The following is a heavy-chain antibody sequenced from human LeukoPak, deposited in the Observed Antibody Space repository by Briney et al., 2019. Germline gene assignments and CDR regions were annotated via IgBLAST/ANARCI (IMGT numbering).Heavy chain of an antibody. Sequence: GESLQISSKGSGYSFTSYWIGWARPMPGKGLEWMGIIYPGEADTRYTPSFQGQVTISADKSISTAYLQWSSLKASDTAMYYCARPGLGLLGAFDIWGQGRMVTVSS. D-gene: IGHD3-10*01. CDR1: GYSFTSYW. CDR3: ARPGLGLLGAFDI. V-gene: IGHV5-51*01. CDR2: IYPGEADT. J-gene: IGHJ3*02.